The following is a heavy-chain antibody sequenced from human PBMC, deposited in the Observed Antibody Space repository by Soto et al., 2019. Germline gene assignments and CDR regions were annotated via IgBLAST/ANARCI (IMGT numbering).Heavy chain of an antibody. CDR1: GFTFDDYA. Sequence: PGGSLRLSCAASGFTFDDYAMHWVRQAPGKGLEWVSGISWNSGSIGYADSVKGRFTISRDNAKNSLYLQMNSLRAEDTALYYCAKDGEILLGSAAISFSVGFFAYWGQGTLVTVSS. CDR2: ISWNSGSI. J-gene: IGHJ4*02. CDR3: AKDGEILLGSAAISFSVGFFAY. V-gene: IGHV3-9*01. D-gene: IGHD2-2*02.